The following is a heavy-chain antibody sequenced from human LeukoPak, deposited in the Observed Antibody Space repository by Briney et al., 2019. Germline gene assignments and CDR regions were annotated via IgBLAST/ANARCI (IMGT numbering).Heavy chain of an antibody. CDR1: GGSIRSNTNYWGWNSSNY. D-gene: IGHD2-15*01. CDR3: ARGLGVAAPDRDAFDI. Sequence: SETLSLTCTVSGGSIRSNTNYWGWNSSNYWGWIRQPPGKGLEWIGYIYHSGSTSYNPSLKSRVTISVDRSKNQFSLRLSSVTAADTAVYYCARGLGVAAPDRDAFDIWGQGTMVTVSS. V-gene: IGHV4-39*07. CDR2: IYHSGST. J-gene: IGHJ3*02.